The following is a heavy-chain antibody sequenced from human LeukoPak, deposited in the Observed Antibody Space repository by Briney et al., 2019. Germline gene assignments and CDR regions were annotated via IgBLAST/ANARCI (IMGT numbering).Heavy chain of an antibody. V-gene: IGHV3-53*01. CDR1: GFTFGTYG. CDR2: IYSGGST. D-gene: IGHD3-9*01. CDR3: ARGFAYYDILTGSSQSGAFDI. J-gene: IGHJ3*02. Sequence: GGSLRLSCAASGFTFGTYGMHWVRQAPGKGLEWVSVIYSGGSTYYADSVKGRFTISRDNSKNTLYLQMNSLRAEDTAVYYCARGFAYYDILTGSSQSGAFDIWGQGTMVTVSS.